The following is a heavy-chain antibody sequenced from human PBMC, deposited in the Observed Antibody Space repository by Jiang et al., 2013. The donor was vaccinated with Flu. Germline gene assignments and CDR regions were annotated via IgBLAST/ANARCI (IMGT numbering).Heavy chain of an antibody. V-gene: IGHV3-30*14. D-gene: IGHD3-10*01. CDR3: AIGGGQFMGLTY. Sequence: ADSVKGRFTISRDDSKNTLYLQMNSLRAEDTAVYYCAIGGGQFMGLTYWGRGTLVTVSS. J-gene: IGHJ4*02.